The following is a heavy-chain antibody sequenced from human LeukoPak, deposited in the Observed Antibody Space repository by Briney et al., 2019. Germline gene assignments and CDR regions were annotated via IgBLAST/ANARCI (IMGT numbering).Heavy chain of an antibody. Sequence: GGSLRLSCAASGFTFSNAWMSWVRQAPGKGLEWVSAISGSGGSTYYADSVKGRFTTSRDNSKNTLYLQMNSLRAEDTAVYYCAKGEIGFDYWGQGTLVTVSS. J-gene: IGHJ4*02. CDR2: ISGSGGST. V-gene: IGHV3-23*01. CDR1: GFTFSNAW. D-gene: IGHD1-26*01. CDR3: AKGEIGFDY.